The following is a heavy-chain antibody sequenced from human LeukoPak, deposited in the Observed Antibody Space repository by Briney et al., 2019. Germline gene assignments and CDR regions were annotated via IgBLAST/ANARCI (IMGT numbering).Heavy chain of an antibody. D-gene: IGHD3-10*01. CDR2: IKQEGSEK. CDR3: AREGSYDAFDI. Sequence: PGRSLRLSCAASGFIFSSYWIRWVRQAPGKGLDWGANIKQEGSEKYYVDSVKGRFTNSRYNAKNSLYLRMTSLKAEATAVYYCAREGSYDAFDIWGQGTMVTVSS. CDR1: GFIFSSYW. J-gene: IGHJ3*02. V-gene: IGHV3-7*01.